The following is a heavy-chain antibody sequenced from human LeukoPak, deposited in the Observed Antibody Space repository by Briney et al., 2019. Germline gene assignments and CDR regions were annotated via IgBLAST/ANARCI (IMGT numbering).Heavy chain of an antibody. D-gene: IGHD3-10*01. Sequence: GGSLRLSCAASGFTFSSYGMHWVRQAPGKGLEGVAVIWYVGSNKYYADSVKGRFTISRDNSKNTLYLQMNSLRAEDTAVYYCARGTVLLWFGDYEGYYFDYWGQGTLVTVSS. V-gene: IGHV3-33*01. CDR2: IWYVGSNK. CDR3: ARGTVLLWFGDYEGYYFDY. CDR1: GFTFSSYG. J-gene: IGHJ4*02.